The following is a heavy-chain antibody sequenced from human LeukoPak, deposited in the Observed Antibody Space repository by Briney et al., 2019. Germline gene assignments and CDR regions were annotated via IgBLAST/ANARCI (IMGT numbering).Heavy chain of an antibody. D-gene: IGHD1-26*01. Sequence: SETLSLTCTVSGGSISSYYWSWIRQPPGKGLEWIGYIYYSGSTNYHPSLKSRVTISVDTPKNQFSLKLSSVTAADTAVYYCARLNIVGGYYYYGMDVWGQGTTVTVSS. CDR3: ARLNIVGGYYYYGMDV. CDR1: GGSISSYY. J-gene: IGHJ6*02. CDR2: IYYSGST. V-gene: IGHV4-59*08.